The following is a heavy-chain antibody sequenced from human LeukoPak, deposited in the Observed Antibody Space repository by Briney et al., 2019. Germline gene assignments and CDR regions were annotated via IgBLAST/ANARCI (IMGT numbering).Heavy chain of an antibody. V-gene: IGHV3-23*01. CDR2: IGGSGSVT. J-gene: IGHJ4*02. D-gene: IGHD2-2*01. Sequence: GGSLRLSCAASGFTFSSYEMNWVRRAPGKGLEWVSSIGGSGSVTYYTDSVRGRFTLSRDNSENTVYLQMNSLRAEDTAVYYCVKGGPRAQLVDFWGQGTLVTVSS. CDR3: VKGGPRAQLVDF. CDR1: GFTFSSYE.